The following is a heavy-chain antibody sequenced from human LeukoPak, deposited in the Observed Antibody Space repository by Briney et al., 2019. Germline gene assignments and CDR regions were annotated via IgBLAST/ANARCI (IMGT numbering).Heavy chain of an antibody. CDR3: AKGVRAGTTRFDY. Sequence: PGGSLRLSCAASGFTFGSYAMTWVRQAPGKGLEWVSAISGSGGSAYYADSVKGRFTISGDNSKNTLYLQVNSLRAEDTAVYYCAKGVRAGTTRFDYWGQGTLVTVSS. D-gene: IGHD1-1*01. V-gene: IGHV3-23*01. CDR2: ISGSGGSA. CDR1: GFTFGSYA. J-gene: IGHJ4*02.